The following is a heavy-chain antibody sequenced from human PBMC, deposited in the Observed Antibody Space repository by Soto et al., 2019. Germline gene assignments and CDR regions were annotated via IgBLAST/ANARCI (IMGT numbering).Heavy chain of an antibody. CDR3: ARRAHGYPTNWFDP. D-gene: IGHD3-22*01. CDR2: VHYSGIT. CDR1: GASVSGGTYY. V-gene: IGHV4-39*01. J-gene: IGHJ5*02. Sequence: QLQLQESGPGLVKPSETLSLACSVSGASVSGGTYYWGWIRQPPGKGLEWVGDVHYSGITHYNPSLMSRATRSVDTFHNQFSLKLSSVTAADTAVYYCARRAHGYPTNWFDPWGQGTLVIVSS.